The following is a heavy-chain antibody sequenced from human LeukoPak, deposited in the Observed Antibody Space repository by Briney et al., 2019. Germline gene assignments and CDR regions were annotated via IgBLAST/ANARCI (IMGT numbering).Heavy chain of an antibody. CDR3: AREYRKTIWFGELSGFDY. CDR1: GGTFSSYA. CDR2: INPSGGST. J-gene: IGHJ4*02. Sequence: GASVKVSCKASGGTFSSYAISWVRQAPGQGLEWMGIINPSGGSTSYAQKFQGRVTMTRDTSTSTVYMELSSLRSEDTAVYYCAREYRKTIWFGELSGFDYWGQGTLVTVSS. V-gene: IGHV1-46*01. D-gene: IGHD3-10*01.